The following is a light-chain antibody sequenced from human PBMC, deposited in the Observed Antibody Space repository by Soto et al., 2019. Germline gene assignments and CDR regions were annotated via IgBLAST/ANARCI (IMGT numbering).Light chain of an antibody. CDR2: EVS. J-gene: IGLJ1*01. CDR3: SSYTSSSTLPSYV. V-gene: IGLV2-14*01. CDR1: SSDVGGYNY. Sequence: QSALTQPASVSGSPGQSITISCTGTSSDVGGYNYVSWYQQHPGKAPKLMIYEVSNRPSGVSNRFSGSKSGNTASLTISGLQAEDEADYYCSSYTSSSTLPSYVFGTGTKLIVL.